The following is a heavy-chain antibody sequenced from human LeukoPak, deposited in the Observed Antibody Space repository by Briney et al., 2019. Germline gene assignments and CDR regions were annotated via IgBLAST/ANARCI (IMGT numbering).Heavy chain of an antibody. CDR2: ISAYNGNT. CDR3: ARLPYYDILTGSHPFDY. J-gene: IGHJ4*02. V-gene: IGHV1-18*01. CDR1: GYTFTSYG. D-gene: IGHD3-9*01. Sequence: GASVKVSCKASGYTFTSYGISWVRQAPGQGLEWMGWISAYNGNTNYAQKLQGRVTMTTDTSTSTAYMELRSLRSDDTAVYYCARLPYYDILTGSHPFDYWGQGTLVTASS.